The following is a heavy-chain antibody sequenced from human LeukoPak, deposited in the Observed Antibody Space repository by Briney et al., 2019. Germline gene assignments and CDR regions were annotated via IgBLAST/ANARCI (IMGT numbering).Heavy chain of an antibody. J-gene: IGHJ3*02. V-gene: IGHV1-8*01. CDR3: ARSTLYYYDSSGVRAFDI. D-gene: IGHD3-22*01. CDR2: MNPNSGNT. CDR1: GYTFTSYD. Sequence: VASVKVSCKASGYTFTSYDINWVRQATGQGLEWMGWMNPNSGNTGYAQKFQGRVTMTRNTSISTAYMELSSLRSEDTAVYYCARSTLYYYDSSGVRAFDIWGQGTMVTVSS.